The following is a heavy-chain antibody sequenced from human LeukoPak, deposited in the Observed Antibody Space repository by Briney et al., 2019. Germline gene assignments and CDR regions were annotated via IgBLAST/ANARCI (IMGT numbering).Heavy chain of an antibody. CDR3: ARDRYAMTH. J-gene: IGHJ4*02. Sequence: GGSLRLSCAASGFTFSSYSMNWVRQAPGKGLEWVSYIGGSGKVIYYADSVKGRFTISRDNAKNSLFLQMNSLTAEDTALYYCARDRYAMTHWGQGTLVTVSS. V-gene: IGHV3-48*04. D-gene: IGHD3-16*01. CDR2: IGGSGKVI. CDR1: GFTFSSYS.